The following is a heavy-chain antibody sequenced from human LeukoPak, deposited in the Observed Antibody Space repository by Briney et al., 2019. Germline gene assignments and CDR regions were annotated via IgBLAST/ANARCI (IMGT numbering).Heavy chain of an antibody. CDR3: ARHQSYDIFYNWFDP. J-gene: IGHJ5*02. CDR2: IYYSGST. V-gene: IGHV4-39*01. D-gene: IGHD3-9*01. CDR1: GGSISSSSYY. Sequence: PSETLSLTCTVSGGSISSSSYYWGWIRQPPGKGLEWIGSIYYSGSTYYNPSLQSRVTISVDRSKNQFSLKLSSVTAADTAVYYCARHQSYDIFYNWFDPWGQGTLVTVSS.